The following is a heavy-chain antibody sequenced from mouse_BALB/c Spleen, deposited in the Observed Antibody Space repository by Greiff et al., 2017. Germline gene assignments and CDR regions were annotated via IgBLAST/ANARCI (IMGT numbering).Heavy chain of an antibody. Sequence: EVKLVESGPGLVKPSQSLSLTCTVTGYSITSDYAWNWIRQFPGNKLEWMGYISYSGSTSYNPSLKSRISITRDTSKNQFFLQLNSVTTEDTATYYCARSGYYRYDGNWFAYWGQGTLVTVSA. CDR2: ISYSGST. CDR3: ARSGYYRYDGNWFAY. D-gene: IGHD2-14*01. CDR1: GYSITSDYA. V-gene: IGHV3-2*02. J-gene: IGHJ3*01.